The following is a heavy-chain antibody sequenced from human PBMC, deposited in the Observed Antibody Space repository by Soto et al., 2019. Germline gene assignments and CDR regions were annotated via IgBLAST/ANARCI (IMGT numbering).Heavy chain of an antibody. CDR3: AKDGYKYKYYSDY. V-gene: IGHV3-30*18. CDR2: ISKDGGDK. Sequence: GGSLRLSCAASGFSFSRYGIHWVRQAPGKGLEWVAVISKDGGDKEYAESVKGRCTISRENPKSTVYLQMNSLRVEDTAVYYCAKDGYKYKYYSDYWGQGTLVTVSS. CDR1: GFSFSRYG. J-gene: IGHJ4*02. D-gene: IGHD5-18*01.